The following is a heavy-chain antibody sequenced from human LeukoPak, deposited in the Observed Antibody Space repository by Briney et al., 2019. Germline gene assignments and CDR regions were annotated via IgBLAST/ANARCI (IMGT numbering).Heavy chain of an antibody. D-gene: IGHD5-18*01. CDR1: GYTFTGYY. CDR2: ISGYNGNT. J-gene: IGHJ4*02. V-gene: IGHV1-18*04. CDR3: ARPLYSYGPYDY. Sequence: ASVKVSCKASGYTFTGYYMHWVRQAPGQGLEWMGWISGYNGNTNYARNFQGRVTMTTDTSTSTVYMELRSLKSDDTAVYYCARPLYSYGPYDYWGQGTLVTVSS.